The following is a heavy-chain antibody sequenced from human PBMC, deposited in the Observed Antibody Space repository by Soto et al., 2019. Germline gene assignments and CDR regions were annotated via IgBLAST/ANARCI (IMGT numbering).Heavy chain of an antibody. Sequence: QVQLVESGGGVVQPGRSLRLSCAASGFTFSSYGMHWVRQAPGKGLEWVAVISYDGSNKYYADSVKGRFTISRDNSKNTLYLQMNSLRAEDTAVYYCANGRLSRWQLVFGAFDYWGQGTLVTVSS. V-gene: IGHV3-30*18. J-gene: IGHJ4*02. D-gene: IGHD6-13*01. CDR1: GFTFSSYG. CDR3: ANGRLSRWQLVFGAFDY. CDR2: ISYDGSNK.